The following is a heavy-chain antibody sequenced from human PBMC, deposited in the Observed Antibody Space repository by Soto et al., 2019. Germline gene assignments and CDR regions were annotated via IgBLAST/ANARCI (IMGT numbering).Heavy chain of an antibody. CDR3: ARGFIWPSYYFDY. CDR1: GYNFAGYW. V-gene: IGHV5-51*01. D-gene: IGHD3-10*01. CDR2: IYPSDSDT. J-gene: IGHJ4*02. Sequence: GESLKISCKGSGYNFAGYWIAWVRQMPGKGLELMGIIYPSDSDTRYRPSFQDQVTISVDTSKNQFSLKLSSVTAADTAVYYCARGFIWPSYYFDYWGQGTLVTVSS.